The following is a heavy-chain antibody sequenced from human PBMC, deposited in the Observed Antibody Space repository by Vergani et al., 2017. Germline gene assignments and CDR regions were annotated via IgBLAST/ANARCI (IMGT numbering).Heavy chain of an antibody. CDR2: ISYDGSKK. D-gene: IGHD6-19*01. Sequence: QVQLVESGGGVVQPGRSLRLSCAASGFIFSSYCMNWVRQAPGKGLEWVAVISYDGSKKYYAESVKGRFTISRDNSKNTLFLQIDSLRAEDTAVYYCARVRQQWLVSDAFDIWGQGTMVTVSS. V-gene: IGHV3-30-3*01. CDR1: GFIFSSYC. J-gene: IGHJ3*02. CDR3: ARVRQQWLVSDAFDI.